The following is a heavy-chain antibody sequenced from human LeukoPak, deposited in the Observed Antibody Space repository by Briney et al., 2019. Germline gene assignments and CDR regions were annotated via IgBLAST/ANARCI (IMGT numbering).Heavy chain of an antibody. CDR3: ARDSFYASDS. CDR2: IKEDGSEK. D-gene: IGHD2-2*01. CDR1: GFTFRIYW. V-gene: IGHV3-7*01. Sequence: PGGSLRLSCAASGFTFRIYWMSCVRQAPGKGQEWVANIKEDGSEKYYVDAVKGRFTISRDNAKSSLSLQMNSLRAEDTAVYYCARDSFYASDSWGQGTLVTVSS. J-gene: IGHJ5*02.